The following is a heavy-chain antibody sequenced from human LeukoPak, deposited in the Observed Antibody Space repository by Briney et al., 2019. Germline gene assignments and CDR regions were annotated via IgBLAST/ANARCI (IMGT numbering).Heavy chain of an antibody. D-gene: IGHD3-16*02. CDR2: IIPIFGTA. J-gene: IGHJ5*02. CDR1: GGTFSSYA. Sequence: GASVKVSCKASGGTFSSYAISWVRQAPGQGLEWMGGIIPIFGTANYAQKFQGRVTITADESTSTAYMELSSLRSEDTAVYYCARDRPKCRGYYCYNWFDPWGQGTLVTVSS. CDR3: ARDRPKCRGYYCYNWFDP. V-gene: IGHV1-69*13.